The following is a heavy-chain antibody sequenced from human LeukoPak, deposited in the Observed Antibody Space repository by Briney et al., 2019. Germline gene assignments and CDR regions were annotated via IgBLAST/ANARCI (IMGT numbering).Heavy chain of an antibody. J-gene: IGHJ4*02. D-gene: IGHD6-13*01. CDR2: IRHDGSNK. CDR1: GFTFSSYG. Sequence: PGGSLRLSCAASGFTFSSYGMHWVRQAPGKGLEWVAFIRHDGSNKYYADSVKGRFTISRANSKNTLYLQMNSLRAEDTAVYYCAKEYGIGAAAGTGFDYWGQGTLVTVSS. CDR3: AKEYGIGAAAGTGFDY. V-gene: IGHV3-30*02.